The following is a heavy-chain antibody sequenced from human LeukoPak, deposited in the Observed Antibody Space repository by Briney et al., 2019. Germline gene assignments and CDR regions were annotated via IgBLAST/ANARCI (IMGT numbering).Heavy chain of an antibody. Sequence: PGGSLRLSCAASGFTFSSYAMSWVRQAPGKGLEWVSAISGSGGSTYYADSVKGRFTISRDNSKNTLYLQMNSLRAEDTAVYYCAKDSLGYSSGFDAFDIWGQGTMVTVPS. CDR3: AKDSLGYSSGFDAFDI. D-gene: IGHD6-19*01. CDR1: GFTFSSYA. V-gene: IGHV3-23*01. J-gene: IGHJ3*02. CDR2: ISGSGGST.